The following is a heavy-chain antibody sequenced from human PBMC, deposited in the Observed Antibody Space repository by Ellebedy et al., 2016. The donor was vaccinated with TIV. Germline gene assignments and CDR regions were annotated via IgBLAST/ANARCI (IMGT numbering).Heavy chain of an antibody. D-gene: IGHD2-15*01. CDR1: GFTFSSYG. CDR3: ARGGWYCSGGSCYHSEY. V-gene: IGHV3-33*08. CDR2: IWYDGSNK. Sequence: LSLTCAASGFTFSSYGMHWVRQAPGKGLEWVAVIWYDGSNKYYADSVKGRFTISRDKAQNTLYLQMNSLTAEDTAVYYCARGGWYCSGGSCYHSEYWGQGTLVTVSS. J-gene: IGHJ4*02.